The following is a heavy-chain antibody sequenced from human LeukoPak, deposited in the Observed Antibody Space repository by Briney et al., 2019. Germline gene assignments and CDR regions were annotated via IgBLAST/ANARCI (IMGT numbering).Heavy chain of an antibody. CDR2: IKSKTDGGTT. D-gene: IGHD6-19*01. Sequence: PGGSVRLSCAASGFTFSNAWITGVRQARGKGLEGVGRIKSKTDGGTTDYAAPVKGRFTISRDDSENTVYLQMKSLKTEDTAVYSCTQGSGGWYGFDHWGQGTLVSVSS. CDR1: GFTFSNAW. CDR3: TQGSGGWYGFDH. J-gene: IGHJ4*02. V-gene: IGHV3-15*01.